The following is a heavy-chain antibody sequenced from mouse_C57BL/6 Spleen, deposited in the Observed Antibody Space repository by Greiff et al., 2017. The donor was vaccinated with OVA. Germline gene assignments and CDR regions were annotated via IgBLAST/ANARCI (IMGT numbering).Heavy chain of an antibody. CDR2: IYPGSGST. Sequence: VQLQQPGAELVKPGASVKMSCKASGYTFTSYWITWVKQRPGQGLEWIGDIYPGSGSTNYNEKFKSKATLTVDTSSSTAYMQLSSLTSEDSAVYYCARKGDGSYYFDYWGQGTTLTVSS. V-gene: IGHV1-55*01. CDR1: GYTFTSYW. J-gene: IGHJ2*01. D-gene: IGHD1-1*01. CDR3: ARKGDGSYYFDY.